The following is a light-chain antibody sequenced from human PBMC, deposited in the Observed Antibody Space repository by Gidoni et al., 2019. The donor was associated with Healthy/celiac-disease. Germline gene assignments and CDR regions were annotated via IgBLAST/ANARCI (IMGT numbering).Light chain of an antibody. J-gene: IGKJ4*01. V-gene: IGKV3-20*01. CDR1: QSVSSSY. CDR3: QQYGSSPLT. Sequence: EIVLPQSPGTLSLSPGERATLSCRASQSVSSSYLAWYQQKPGQAPRLLIYGASSRATGIPDRFSGSGSGTDFTLTISRLEPEYFAVYYCQQYGSSPLTFGGXTKVEIK. CDR2: GAS.